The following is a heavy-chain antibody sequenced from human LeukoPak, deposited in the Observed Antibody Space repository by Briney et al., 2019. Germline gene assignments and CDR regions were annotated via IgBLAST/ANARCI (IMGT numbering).Heavy chain of an antibody. CDR2: IAYDGSAK. CDR1: GITFSPYA. CDR3: AKGTSPGNVPHSDY. Sequence: GGSLRLSCAASGITFSPYAMNWVRQAPGKGRVWVAFIAYDGSAKYYVDSVKGRFTISRDNSRNTLSLQMNSLRTEDTALYYCAKGTSPGNVPHSDYWGQGTPAIVSS. V-gene: IGHV3-30*02. J-gene: IGHJ4*02. D-gene: IGHD3-16*01.